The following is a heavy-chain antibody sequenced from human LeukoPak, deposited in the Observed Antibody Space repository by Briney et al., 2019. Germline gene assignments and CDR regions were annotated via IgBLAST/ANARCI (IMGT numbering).Heavy chain of an antibody. CDR1: GYSISSGYY. J-gene: IGHJ3*02. CDR2: IYHSGST. V-gene: IGHV4-38-2*02. D-gene: IGHD3-10*01. Sequence: PSETLSLTCTVSGYSISSGYYWGWIRQPPGKGLEWIGSIYHSGSTYYNPSLKSRVTISVDTSKNQFSLKLSSVTAADTAVYYCARDVHDVLLWFGELFKSIRGAFDIWGQGTMVTVSS. CDR3: ARDVHDVLLWFGELFKSIRGAFDI.